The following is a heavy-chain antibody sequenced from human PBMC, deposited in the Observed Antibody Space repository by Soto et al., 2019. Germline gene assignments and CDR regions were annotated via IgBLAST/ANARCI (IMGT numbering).Heavy chain of an antibody. CDR2: ISSNGGST. D-gene: IGHD6-13*01. J-gene: IGHJ3*01. Sequence: GGSLRLSCAASGFTFSSYAMNWVRQAPGKGLEYVSAISSNGGSTYYANSVKGRFTISRDNSKNTLYLQMGSLRAEDMAVYYCAISLGQQLVLSAFDFWGQGTMVTVSS. V-gene: IGHV3-64*01. CDR1: GFTFSSYA. CDR3: AISLGQQLVLSAFDF.